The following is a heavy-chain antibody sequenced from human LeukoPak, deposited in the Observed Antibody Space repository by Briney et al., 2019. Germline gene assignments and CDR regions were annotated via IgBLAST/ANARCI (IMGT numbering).Heavy chain of an antibody. D-gene: IGHD3-10*01. V-gene: IGHV1-8*01. J-gene: IGHJ4*02. CDR3: GSEVEVRGVSGVGEF. CDR2: MNPNSGNT. Sequence: ASVKVSCKASGYTFTSYDINWVRQATGQGLEWMGWMNPNSGNTGYAQKFQGRVTMTRNTSISTAYMELSSLRSEDTAVYYCGSEVEVRGVSGVGEFWGQGTLVTVSS. CDR1: GYTFTSYD.